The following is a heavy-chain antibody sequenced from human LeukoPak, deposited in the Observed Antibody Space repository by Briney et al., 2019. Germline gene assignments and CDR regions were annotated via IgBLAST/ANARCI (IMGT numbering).Heavy chain of an antibody. CDR3: AKETYYDFWSGYPNLGNGMDV. D-gene: IGHD3-3*01. CDR1: GFTFSSYA. CDR2: ISGSGGST. V-gene: IGHV3-23*01. Sequence: TGGSLRLSCAASGFTFSSYAMSWVRQAPGKGLEWVSAISGSGGSTYYADSVKGRFTISRDNSKNTLYLQMNSLRAEDTAVYYCAKETYYDFWSGYPNLGNGMDVWGQGTTVTVSS. J-gene: IGHJ6*02.